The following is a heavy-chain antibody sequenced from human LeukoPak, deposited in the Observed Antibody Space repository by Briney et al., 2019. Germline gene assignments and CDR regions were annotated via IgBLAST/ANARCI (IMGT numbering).Heavy chain of an antibody. CDR2: INSDGSTT. D-gene: IGHD3-16*01. CDR1: GFTFSSYG. J-gene: IGHJ4*02. Sequence: GGSLRLSCAASGFTFSSYGMHWVRPGPGKGLVWVSRINSDGSTTNYADSVKGRFTISRDNAKNTLYLQINSLRAEDTAVYYCVRVDGGYWGQGTLVTVSS. V-gene: IGHV3-74*01. CDR3: VRVDGGY.